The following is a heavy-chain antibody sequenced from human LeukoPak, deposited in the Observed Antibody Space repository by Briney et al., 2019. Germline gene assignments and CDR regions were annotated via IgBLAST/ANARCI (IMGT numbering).Heavy chain of an antibody. CDR3: ARVVVAANYAFDI. CDR2: INPSDGTT. V-gene: IGHV1-46*01. J-gene: IGHJ3*02. CDR1: GYTFTTYY. Sequence: EASVKVSCKASGYTFTTYYMHWVRQAPGQGLEWMGIINPSDGTTTYAQKFQGRVTMTRDTSTSTVYMVLSSLRSEDTAVYYCARVVVAANYAFDIWGQGTMVTVSS. D-gene: IGHD2-15*01.